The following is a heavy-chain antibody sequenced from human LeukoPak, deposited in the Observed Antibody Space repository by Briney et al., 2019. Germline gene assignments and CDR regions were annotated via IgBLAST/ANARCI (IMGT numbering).Heavy chain of an antibody. V-gene: IGHV3-21*03. CDR3: ARDLYYGSGSYIDY. Sequence: PGGSLRLSCAASGFTFSSYIMNWVRQAPGKGLGWVSSISSSSSYIYYADSVKGRFTISRDNAKNSLYLQMNSLRAEDTAVYYCARDLYYGSGSYIDYWGQGTLVTVSS. CDR2: ISSSSSYI. CDR1: GFTFSSYI. J-gene: IGHJ4*02. D-gene: IGHD3-10*01.